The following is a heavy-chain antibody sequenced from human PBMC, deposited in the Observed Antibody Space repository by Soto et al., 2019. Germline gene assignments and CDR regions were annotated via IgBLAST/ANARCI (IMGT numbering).Heavy chain of an antibody. Sequence: EVQLVESGGGLVQPGGSLRLSCAASGFIFSNFWMNWVRQAPVKGLEWVASIKQDGSVKYYLDSVKGRFTISRDNAKNSLYLQMNSLRGEDTAVYYCAVLSIAAEIDFWGQGTLVTVSS. CDR2: IKQDGSVK. V-gene: IGHV3-7*01. CDR1: GFIFSNFW. CDR3: AVLSIAAEIDF. D-gene: IGHD6-13*01. J-gene: IGHJ4*02.